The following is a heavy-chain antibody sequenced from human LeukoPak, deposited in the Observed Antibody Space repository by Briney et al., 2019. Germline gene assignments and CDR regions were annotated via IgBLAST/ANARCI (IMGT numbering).Heavy chain of an antibody. CDR3: TRMGSFDYYDSSGPDY. V-gene: IGHV3-49*03. Sequence: PGGSLRLSCTASGFTFGDYAMSWFRQAPGKGLEWVGFIRSKAYGGTTVYAASVKGRFTISRDDSKSIAYLQMNSLKTEDTAVYYCTRMGSFDYYDSSGPDYWGQGTLVTVSS. D-gene: IGHD3-22*01. CDR1: GFTFGDYA. CDR2: IRSKAYGGTT. J-gene: IGHJ4*02.